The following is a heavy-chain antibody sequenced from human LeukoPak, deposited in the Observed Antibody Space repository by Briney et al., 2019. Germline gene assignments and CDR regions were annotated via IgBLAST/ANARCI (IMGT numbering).Heavy chain of an antibody. CDR1: GFTFTSFA. CDR3: AKVAYNFWNGLDQ. D-gene: IGHD3-3*01. CDR2: ISDSGGST. J-gene: IGHJ4*02. V-gene: IGHV3-23*01. Sequence: GGSLRLSCAASGFTFTSFAMDWVRQAPGKGPEWVSGISDSGGSTYYADSVKGRFSISRDNRKNTLYLQMNSLRDEDTAVYYCAKVAYNFWNGLDQWGQGTLVTVSS.